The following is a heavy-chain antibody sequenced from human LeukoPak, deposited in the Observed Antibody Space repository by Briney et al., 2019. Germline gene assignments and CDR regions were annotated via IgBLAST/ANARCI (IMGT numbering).Heavy chain of an antibody. D-gene: IGHD3-10*01. Sequence: ASVKVSCKASGYTFTSYDINWVRQATGQGLEWMGWMNPNSGNTGYAQKFQGRATMTRNTSISTAYMELSSLRSEDTAVYYCARNVMVRGVIDGLNAFDIWGQGTMVTVSS. CDR2: MNPNSGNT. CDR1: GYTFTSYD. J-gene: IGHJ3*02. V-gene: IGHV1-8*02. CDR3: ARNVMVRGVIDGLNAFDI.